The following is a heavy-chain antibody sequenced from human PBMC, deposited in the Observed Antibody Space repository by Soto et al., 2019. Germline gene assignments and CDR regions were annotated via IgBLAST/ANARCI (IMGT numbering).Heavy chain of an antibody. D-gene: IGHD4-17*01. CDR3: ARASTTVVTLRWFDP. Sequence: GASVKVSCKASGGTFSSYAISWVRQAPGQGLEWMGGIIPIFGTANYAQKFQGRVTITANESTSTAYMELSSLRSEDTAVYYCARASTTVVTLRWFDPWGQGTLVTVSS. CDR2: IIPIFGTA. V-gene: IGHV1-69*13. CDR1: GGTFSSYA. J-gene: IGHJ5*02.